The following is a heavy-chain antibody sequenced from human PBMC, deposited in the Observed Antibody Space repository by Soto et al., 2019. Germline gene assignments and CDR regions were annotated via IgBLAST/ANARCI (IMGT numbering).Heavy chain of an antibody. Sequence: ASVKVSCKASGGTFSSYAISWVRQAPGQGLEWMGGIIPIFGTANYAQKFQGRVTITADESTSTAYMELSSLRSEDTAVYYCARAFPRVVTRYYYYYYGMDVWGQGTTVTVSS. CDR1: GGTFSSYA. D-gene: IGHD2-15*01. J-gene: IGHJ6*02. CDR2: IIPIFGTA. V-gene: IGHV1-69*13. CDR3: ARAFPRVVTRYYYYYYGMDV.